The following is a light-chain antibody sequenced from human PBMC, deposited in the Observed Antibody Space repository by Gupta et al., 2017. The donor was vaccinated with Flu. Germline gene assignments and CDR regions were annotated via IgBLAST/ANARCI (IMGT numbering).Light chain of an antibody. J-gene: IGLJ3*02. V-gene: IGLV1-51*01. CDR3: GTWDSDLTAWV. CDR2: DNI. Sequence: QSVLTQPPSVSAAPGQKVTISCSVSRSNIGNNYVSWYQQVPGTAPKLRIADNIHRPAGIPDRFSGAKSGTSATLGITGLQTGDEADYYCGTWDSDLTAWVFGGGTKLTV. CDR1: RSNIGNNY.